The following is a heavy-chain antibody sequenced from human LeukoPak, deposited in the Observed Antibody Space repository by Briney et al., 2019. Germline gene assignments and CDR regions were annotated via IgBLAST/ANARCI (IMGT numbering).Heavy chain of an antibody. D-gene: IGHD6-13*01. CDR2: IKGKTDGGTT. J-gene: IGHJ4*02. V-gene: IGHV3-15*01. Sequence: GGSLRLSCAVSGLTVNGNYMSWVRQAPGKGLEWVGRIKGKTDGGTTDYAAPVKGRFTISRDDSKNTLYLQMNSLKTEDTAVYYCTTGQQLVFHLYWGQGTLVTVSS. CDR3: TTGQQLVFHLY. CDR1: GLTVNGNY.